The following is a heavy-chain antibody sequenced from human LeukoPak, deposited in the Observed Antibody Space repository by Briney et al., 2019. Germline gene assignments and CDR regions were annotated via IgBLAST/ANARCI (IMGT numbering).Heavy chain of an antibody. D-gene: IGHD6-13*01. CDR1: RYTFTGYY. V-gene: IGHV1-2*02. CDR2: INPNSGGT. Sequence: ASVKVSCKASRYTFTGYYMHWVRQAPGQGLEWMGWINPNSGGTNYAQKFQGRVTMTRDTSISTAYMELSRLRSEDTAVYYCARGTAAAGSYYYYYMDVWGKGTTVTVSS. CDR3: ARGTAAAGSYYYYYMDV. J-gene: IGHJ6*03.